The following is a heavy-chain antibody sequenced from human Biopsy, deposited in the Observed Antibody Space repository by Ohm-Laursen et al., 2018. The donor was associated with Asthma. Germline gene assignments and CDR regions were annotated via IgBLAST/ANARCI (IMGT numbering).Heavy chain of an antibody. V-gene: IGHV3-30-3*01. CDR2: GGSYYDGGLK. J-gene: IGHJ4*02. D-gene: IGHD3-3*01. CDR1: GFTFRSYA. CDR3: ARDVMEWYLPAFDF. Sequence: SLRLSCAASGFTFRSYAMHWVRQAPGKGLEWVAVGGSYYDGGLKYYADSVNGRFTVSGDDSKNTLYLRMNSLRPDDTAVYYCARDVMEWYLPAFDFWGQGTLVTVSS.